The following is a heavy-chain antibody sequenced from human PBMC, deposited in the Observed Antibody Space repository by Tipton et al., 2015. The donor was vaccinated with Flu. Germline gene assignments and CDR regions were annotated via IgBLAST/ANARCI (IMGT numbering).Heavy chain of an antibody. J-gene: IGHJ6*02. CDR2: IMPVSGRT. CDR3: ARDPSSSFFDHDYYYGMGV. Sequence: QLVQSGTEVKKPGSSVKVSCTASGGTITTYAISWVRQAPGQGLEWMGRIMPVSGRTNYAQKFQDRVTITADKATTIVYMELSSLRSDDTAIYYCARDPSSSFFDHDYYYGMGVWGQGTTVTVS. CDR1: GGTITTYA. D-gene: IGHD2-2*01. V-gene: IGHV1-69*06.